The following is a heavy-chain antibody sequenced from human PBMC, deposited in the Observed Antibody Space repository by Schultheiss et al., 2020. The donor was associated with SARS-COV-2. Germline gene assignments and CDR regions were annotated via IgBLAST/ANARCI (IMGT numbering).Heavy chain of an antibody. V-gene: IGHV4-59*08. J-gene: IGHJ6*02. CDR2: IYYSGST. D-gene: IGHD3-10*01. CDR1: GGSISSYY. CDR3: ATLAVGYYGMDV. Sequence: SETLSLTCTVSGGSISSYYWSWIRQPAGKGLEWIGYIYYSGSTNYNPSLKSRVTISVDTSKNQFSLKLSSVTAADTAVYYCATLAVGYYGMDVWGQGTTVTVSS.